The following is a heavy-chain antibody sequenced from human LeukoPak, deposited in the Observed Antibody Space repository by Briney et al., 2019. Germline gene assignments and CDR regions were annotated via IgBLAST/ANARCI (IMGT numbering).Heavy chain of an antibody. D-gene: IGHD3-3*01. CDR2: ISSSSSYI. Sequence: PGGSLRLSCAASGFTFSSSAMSWVRQVPGKGLEWVSSISSSSSYIYYADSVKGRFTISRDNAKNSLYLQMNSLRAEDTAVYYCAGYYDFWSGYQYYFDYWGQGTLVTVSS. V-gene: IGHV3-21*01. CDR1: GFTFSSSA. J-gene: IGHJ4*02. CDR3: AGYYDFWSGYQYYFDY.